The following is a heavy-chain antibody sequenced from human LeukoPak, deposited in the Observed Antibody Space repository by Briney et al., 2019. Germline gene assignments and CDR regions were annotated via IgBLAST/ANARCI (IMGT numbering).Heavy chain of an antibody. CDR2: ISPTGAST. CDR3: ARDRSGCSSTSCYYYYYGMDV. Sequence: GGSLRLSCAASTFTFSRYAMAWVRQAPGKGLEWVSAISPTGASTYYADSVKGRFTISRDNSKNTLYLQMNSLRAEDTAVYYCARDRSGCSSTSCYYYYYGMDVWGQGTTVTVSS. D-gene: IGHD2-2*01. CDR1: TFTFSRYA. J-gene: IGHJ6*02. V-gene: IGHV3-23*01.